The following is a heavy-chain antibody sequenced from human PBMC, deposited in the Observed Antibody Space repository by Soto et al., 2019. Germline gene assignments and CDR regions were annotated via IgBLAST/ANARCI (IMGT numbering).Heavy chain of an antibody. Sequence: ASVKVSCKASGYTFTSYGISWVRQAPGQGLEWMGWISAYNGNTNYAQKLQGRVTMTTDTSTSTAYMELRSLRSDDTAVYYCARDSPLAVADYLYDYWGQGTLVTVSS. D-gene: IGHD6-19*01. J-gene: IGHJ4*02. CDR3: ARDSPLAVADYLYDY. CDR1: GYTFTSYG. V-gene: IGHV1-18*01. CDR2: ISAYNGNT.